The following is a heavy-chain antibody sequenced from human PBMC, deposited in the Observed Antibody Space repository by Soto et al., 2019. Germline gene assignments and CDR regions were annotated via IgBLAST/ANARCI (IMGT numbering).Heavy chain of an antibody. Sequence: SETLSLTCAVYGGSFSGYYWSWIRQPPGKGLEWIGEINHSGSTNYNPSLKSRVTISVDTSKNQFSLKLSSVTAADTAVYYCARDHDYSNYNFDYWGQGTLVTAPQ. CDR3: ARDHDYSNYNFDY. CDR2: INHSGST. CDR1: GGSFSGYY. V-gene: IGHV4-34*01. D-gene: IGHD4-4*01. J-gene: IGHJ4*02.